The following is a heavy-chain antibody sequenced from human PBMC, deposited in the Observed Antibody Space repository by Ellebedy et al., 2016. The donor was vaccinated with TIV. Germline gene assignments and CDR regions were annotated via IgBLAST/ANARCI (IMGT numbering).Heavy chain of an antibody. J-gene: IGHJ6*02. CDR2: ISSSSSTI. V-gene: IGHV3-48*02. Sequence: GESLMISCAASGFTFSSYSMQWVRQAPGKGLEWVSYISSSSSTIYYADSVKGRFTISRDNAKNSLYLQMNRLRDKDTAVYYCARDSYPRGMDVWGQGTTVTVSS. CDR3: ARDSYPRGMDV. D-gene: IGHD3-16*02. CDR1: GFTFSSYS.